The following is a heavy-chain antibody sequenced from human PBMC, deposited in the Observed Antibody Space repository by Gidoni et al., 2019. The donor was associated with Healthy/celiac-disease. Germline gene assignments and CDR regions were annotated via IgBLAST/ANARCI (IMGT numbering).Heavy chain of an antibody. CDR3: ARDSYYYDSSGYYQYYGMDV. Sequence: QVQLVQSGAEVKKPGASVKVSCKSSGYTFTSYGISWVRQAPGQGLEWMGWISAYNGNTNYAQKLQGRVTMTTDTSTSTAYMELRSLRSDDTAVYYCARDSYYYDSSGYYQYYGMDVWGQGTTVTVSS. J-gene: IGHJ6*02. V-gene: IGHV1-18*01. D-gene: IGHD3-22*01. CDR2: ISAYNGNT. CDR1: GYTFTSYG.